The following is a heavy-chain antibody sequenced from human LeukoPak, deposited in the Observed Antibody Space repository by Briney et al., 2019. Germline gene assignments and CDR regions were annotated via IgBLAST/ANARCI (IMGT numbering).Heavy chain of an antibody. CDR1: GYSITSGYY. Sequence: SETLSLTCSVSGYSITSGYYWGWLRQPPGKGLEWIGTIYHSGSTYYNPSLKSRVTISVDTSKDQFSLKLISVTAADTAVYFCARWGYYGSGNYLYDDWGQGTLVTVSS. J-gene: IGHJ4*02. CDR2: IYHSGST. CDR3: ARWGYYGSGNYLYDD. D-gene: IGHD3-10*01. V-gene: IGHV4-38-2*02.